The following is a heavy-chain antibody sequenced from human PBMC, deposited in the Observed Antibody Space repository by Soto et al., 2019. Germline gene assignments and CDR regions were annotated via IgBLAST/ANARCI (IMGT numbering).Heavy chain of an antibody. CDR1: GYTFTSYY. D-gene: IGHD6-13*01. CDR2: INPSGGST. V-gene: IGHV1-46*01. J-gene: IGHJ4*02. Sequence: QVQLVQSGAEVKKPGASVKVSCKASGYTFTSYYMHWVRQAPGQGLEWMGIINPSGGSTSYAQKFQGRVTVTRDTSTSTVYMELSSLRSEDTAVYYCAAAAGTRVGVDYWGQGTLVTVSS. CDR3: AAAAGTRVGVDY.